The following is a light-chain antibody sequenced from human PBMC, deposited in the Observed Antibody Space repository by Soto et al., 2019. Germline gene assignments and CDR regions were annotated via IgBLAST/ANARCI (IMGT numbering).Light chain of an antibody. Sequence: EIAVTQSPATLSVSPEERATLSCRASQSVSTNLAWYQQKPGQAPRLLIYGAPTRATGITARFSGSGSWTEFTPNISSLQSEDFAVYYCQQYNNWPVFGPGTKVDIK. CDR2: GAP. J-gene: IGKJ3*01. CDR1: QSVSTN. V-gene: IGKV3-15*01. CDR3: QQYNNWPV.